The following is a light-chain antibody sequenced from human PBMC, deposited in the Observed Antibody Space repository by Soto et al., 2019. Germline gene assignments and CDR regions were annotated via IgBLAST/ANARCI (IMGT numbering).Light chain of an antibody. CDR2: LRP. CDR1: QSLLHSNGYNY. Sequence: DTVMTQSPLSLPITPGEPAYISCRSSQSLLHSNGYNYLDWYLQKPGQSPRLLIYLRPTRASGVPDTFSGSGSGTDFTLKISTVEAEEVAVYYCMQALQTPITVGPGTRRAIK. J-gene: IGKJ5*01. CDR3: MQALQTPIT. V-gene: IGKV2-28*01.